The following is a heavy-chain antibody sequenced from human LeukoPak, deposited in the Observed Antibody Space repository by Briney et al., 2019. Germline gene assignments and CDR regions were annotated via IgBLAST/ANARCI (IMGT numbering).Heavy chain of an antibody. V-gene: IGHV4-59*01. D-gene: IGHD5-12*01. CDR1: GGSISSYY. CDR3: ASHRDIVANFDY. Sequence: SETLSLTCTVSGGSISSYYWSWIWQPPGKGLEWIGYIYYSGSTNYNPSLKSRVTISVDTSKNQFSLKLSSVTAADTAVYYCASHRDIVANFDYWGQGTLVTVTS. CDR2: IYYSGST. J-gene: IGHJ4*02.